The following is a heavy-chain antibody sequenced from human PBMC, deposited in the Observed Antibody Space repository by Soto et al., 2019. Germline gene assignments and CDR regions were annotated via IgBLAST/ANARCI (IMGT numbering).Heavy chain of an antibody. Sequence: QVQLVQSGAEVKKPGASVKVSCKASGYTFTNYYLHWVRQAPGQGLEWLGIINPSGGNTSYAKKCQGRVTMTMDTSTSTVYMELSSLRSEDTAVYYCARGEGSEYHWVQYYYGMDVWGQGTTVTVSS. CDR2: INPSGGNT. V-gene: IGHV1-46*01. J-gene: IGHJ6*02. D-gene: IGHD2-2*01. CDR3: ARGEGSEYHWVQYYYGMDV. CDR1: GYTFTNYY.